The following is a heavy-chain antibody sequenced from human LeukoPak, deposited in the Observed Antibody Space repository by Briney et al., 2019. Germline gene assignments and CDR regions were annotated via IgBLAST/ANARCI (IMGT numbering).Heavy chain of an antibody. J-gene: IGHJ4*02. CDR3: AKGGKYGILTGFPRSRLLGDY. D-gene: IGHD3-9*01. V-gene: IGHV3-30*02. Sequence: GRFLRLSCAASGFTFSNYGMHWVRQAPGKGLEWVAFIRYDGRNKYYADSVKGRFTISRDNSKNTLYLQMNSLRIEDTAVYYCAKGGKYGILTGFPRSRLLGDYWGQGTLVTVSS. CDR2: IRYDGRNK. CDR1: GFTFSNYG.